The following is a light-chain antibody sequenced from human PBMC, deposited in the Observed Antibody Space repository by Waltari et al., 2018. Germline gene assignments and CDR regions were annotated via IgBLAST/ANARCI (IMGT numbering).Light chain of an antibody. V-gene: IGKV1-9*01. CDR3: QQVNSYPFT. J-gene: IGKJ3*01. CDR2: AGS. CDR1: PGISSY. Sequence: IQLTQSPSSLSASVGDSVTITCRASPGISSYLAWYQQKPGKAPKLLIYAGSTLLNGVPSRFSGGGFGTDFTLTISSLQPEDFATYYCQQVNSYPFTFGPGTTVDIK.